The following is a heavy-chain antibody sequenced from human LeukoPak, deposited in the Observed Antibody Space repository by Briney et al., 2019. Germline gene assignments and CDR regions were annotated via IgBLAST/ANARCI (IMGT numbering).Heavy chain of an antibody. J-gene: IGHJ6*03. CDR1: GGTFSSYA. V-gene: IGHV1-69*04. CDR2: IIPILGIA. D-gene: IGHD1-26*01. CDR3: ASRSGSYSPIYYYYMDV. Sequence: ASVKVSCKASGGTFSSYAISWVRQAPGQGLEWMGRIIPILGIANYAQKFQGRVTITADKSTSTAYMELSSLRSEDTAVYYCASRSGSYSPIYYYYMDVWGKGTTVAVSS.